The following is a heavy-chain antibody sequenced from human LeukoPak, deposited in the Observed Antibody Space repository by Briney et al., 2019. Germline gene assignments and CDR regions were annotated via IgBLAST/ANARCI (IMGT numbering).Heavy chain of an antibody. D-gene: IGHD2-2*01. J-gene: IGHJ4*02. CDR2: INPNSGDT. V-gene: IGHV1-2*02. Sequence: ASVKVSCKASGYTFTDFYMHWVRQAPGQGPEWMGWINPNSGDTEYAQKFQGRVTMTRDTSISTAYMELSSLSSDDTALYYCATYHRPYAPSPPFDYWGQGSLVTVSS. CDR3: ATYHRPYAPSPPFDY. CDR1: GYTFTDFY.